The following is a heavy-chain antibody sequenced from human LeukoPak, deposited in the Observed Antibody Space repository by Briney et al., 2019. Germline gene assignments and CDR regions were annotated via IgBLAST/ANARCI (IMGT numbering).Heavy chain of an antibody. D-gene: IGHD2-2*01. Sequence: GESLKISCKGCGYTFTGYYMRWVRQAPGQGLEWMGWINPNSGGTNYAQKFQGRVTMTRDTSISTAYMELSSLRSEDTAVYYCLVVPAAHGADYWGQGTLVTVSS. CDR2: INPNSGGT. J-gene: IGHJ4*02. CDR1: GYTFTGYY. CDR3: LVVPAAHGADY. V-gene: IGHV1-2*02.